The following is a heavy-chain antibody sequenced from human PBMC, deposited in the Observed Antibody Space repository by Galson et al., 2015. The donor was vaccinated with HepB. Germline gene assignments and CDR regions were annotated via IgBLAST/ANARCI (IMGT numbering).Heavy chain of an antibody. V-gene: IGHV3-7*03. CDR3: ARNSGWYAAEYFQH. J-gene: IGHJ1*01. D-gene: IGHD6-19*01. CDR1: GFTLSSYW. Sequence: SLRLSCAASGFTLSSYWMSWVRQAPGKGLEWVANIKQDGSERDYVDSVKGRFTISRDNAKNPLYLQMNSLRVEDTAVYYCARNSGWYAAEYFQHWGQGTLVTVSS. CDR2: IKQDGSER.